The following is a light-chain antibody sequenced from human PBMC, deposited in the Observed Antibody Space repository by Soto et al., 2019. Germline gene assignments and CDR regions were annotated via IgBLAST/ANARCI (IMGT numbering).Light chain of an antibody. CDR3: SSYTGSGTF. CDR2: AVS. J-gene: IGLJ2*01. V-gene: IGLV2-14*01. CDR1: SSDVGGYDQ. Sequence: QSVLTQPASVSGSPGQSIAISCTGTSSDVGGYDQVSWYQQHPGKAPTLMIYAVSIRPSGVSNRFSGSKSGNTASLTISGLQAEDEADYYCSSYTGSGTFFGRGTKLTVL.